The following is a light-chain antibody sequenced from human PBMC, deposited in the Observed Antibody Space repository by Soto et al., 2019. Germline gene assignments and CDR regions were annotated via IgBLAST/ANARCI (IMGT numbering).Light chain of an antibody. CDR2: GAS. J-gene: IGKJ2*01. CDR1: QSISSRN. Sequence: EIVLTQSPGTLSLSPGERATLSCRASQSISSRNLAWYQQKPGQAPRLLIYGASSRATGIPDRFSGSASSRATGISDSFSGSGSGTDFTLTISRLEPEDFAVYYCQQYGSFYTFGQGTKLEIK. V-gene: IGKV3-20*01. CDR3: QQYGSFYT.